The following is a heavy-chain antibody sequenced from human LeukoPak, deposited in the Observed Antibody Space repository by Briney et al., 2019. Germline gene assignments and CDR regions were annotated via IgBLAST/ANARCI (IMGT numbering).Heavy chain of an antibody. CDR2: IWYDGSNK. J-gene: IGHJ5*02. CDR3: AGEIYSVNPGAA. D-gene: IGHD5/OR15-5a*01. CDR1: GFTFSSYG. V-gene: IGHV3-33*01. Sequence: PGRSLRLSCAASGFTFSSYGMHWVRQAPGKGLEWVAVIWYDGSNKYYADSVKGRFTISRDNSKNTLYLQMNSLRAEDTAVYYCAGEIYSVNPGAAWGQGALVTVSS.